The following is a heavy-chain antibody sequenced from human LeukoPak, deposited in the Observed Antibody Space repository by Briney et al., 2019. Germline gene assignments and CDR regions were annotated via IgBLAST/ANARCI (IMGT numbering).Heavy chain of an antibody. CDR3: VSLGYSSSSVRY. CDR2: IYIGGST. CDR1: GFTVSSNY. Sequence: PGGSLRLSCAASGFTVSSNYMSWVRQAPGKGLEWVSLIYIGGSTYYADSVKGRFTISRDNSKNTLYLQMNSLRAEDTAVYFCVSLGYSSSSVRYWGQGTLVTVSS. D-gene: IGHD6-6*01. V-gene: IGHV3-53*05. J-gene: IGHJ4*02.